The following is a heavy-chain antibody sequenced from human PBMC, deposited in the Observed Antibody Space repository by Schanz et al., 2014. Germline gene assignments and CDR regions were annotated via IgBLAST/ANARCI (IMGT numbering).Heavy chain of an antibody. J-gene: IGHJ5*02. CDR2: ITYNGGTI. D-gene: IGHD3-10*01. Sequence: EVHLVESGGGLVQPGGSLRLSCAASGITFSSHSFNWVRQAPGKGLEWISYITYNGGTIYYADSVKGRFTVSRDNSKNTLYLQMNALRAEDTAVYYCARPALWFGDNCFDPWGQGTLVTVSP. CDR3: ARPALWFGDNCFDP. CDR1: GITFSSHS. V-gene: IGHV3-48*01.